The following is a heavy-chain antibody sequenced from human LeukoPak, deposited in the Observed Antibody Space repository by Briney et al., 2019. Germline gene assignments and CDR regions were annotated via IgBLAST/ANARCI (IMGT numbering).Heavy chain of an antibody. CDR1: GYTLTELS. CDR2: FDPEDGET. J-gene: IGHJ4*02. D-gene: IGHD7-27*01. Sequence: GASVTVSCKVSGYTLTELSMHWVRQAPGKGLEWMGGFDPEDGETIYAQKFQGRVTMTEDTSTDTAYMELSSLRSEDTAVYYCATATNWGESYFDYWGQGTLVSVSS. V-gene: IGHV1-24*01. CDR3: ATATNWGESYFDY.